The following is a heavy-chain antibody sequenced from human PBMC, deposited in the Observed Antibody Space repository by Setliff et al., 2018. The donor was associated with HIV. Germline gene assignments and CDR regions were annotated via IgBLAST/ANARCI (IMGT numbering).Heavy chain of an antibody. J-gene: IGHJ4*02. D-gene: IGHD3-22*01. CDR2: ITQNGREK. CDR3: AGSRGYFVKAD. V-gene: IGHV3-7*01. Sequence: GGSLRLSCAASGFTFTTYWMSWVRQSPGKGLEWVANITQNGREKYYVDSVKGRFTISRDNVKNSLYLQMNSLRGEDTAVYYCAGSRGYFVKADWGQGTLVTVS. CDR1: GFTFTTYW.